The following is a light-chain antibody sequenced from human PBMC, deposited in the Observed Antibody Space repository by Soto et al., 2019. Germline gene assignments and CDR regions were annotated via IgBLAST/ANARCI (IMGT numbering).Light chain of an antibody. CDR2: SNN. Sequence: QSVLTQPPSASGTPGQRVTISCSGSSSNIGSNTVSWYQQVPGTAPTLLIYSNNQRPSGVPDRFSGSKSGTSASLATSGLQSEDEADYYCAAWDDSLNALVFGTGTKVTVL. V-gene: IGLV1-44*01. J-gene: IGLJ1*01. CDR3: AAWDDSLNALV. CDR1: SSNIGSNT.